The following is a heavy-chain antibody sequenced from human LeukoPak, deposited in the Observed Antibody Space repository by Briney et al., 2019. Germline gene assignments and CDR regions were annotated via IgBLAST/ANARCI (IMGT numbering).Heavy chain of an antibody. Sequence: SETLSLTCTVSGGSISSSSYYWGWIRQPPGKGLEWIVSIYYSGSTYYNPSLKSRVTISVDTSKNQFSLKLSSVTAADTAVYYCARRTVDTAMGNDYWGQGTLVTVSS. D-gene: IGHD5-18*01. CDR3: ARRTVDTAMGNDY. V-gene: IGHV4-39*01. CDR2: IYYSGST. CDR1: GGSISSSSYY. J-gene: IGHJ4*02.